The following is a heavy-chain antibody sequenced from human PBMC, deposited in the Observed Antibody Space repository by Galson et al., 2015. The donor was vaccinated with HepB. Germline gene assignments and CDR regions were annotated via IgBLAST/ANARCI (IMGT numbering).Heavy chain of an antibody. CDR2: ISYDGSNK. J-gene: IGHJ4*02. CDR1: GFTFSTYW. Sequence: SLRLSCAASGFTFSTYWMTWVRQAPGKGLEWVALISYDGSNKKYVDSVKGRFTISRDSSKNMLYLQMNSLRAEDTAVYYCAKGGDKYYDSSGYYYEYYFDNWGQGTLVTVSS. CDR3: AKGGDKYYDSSGYYYEYYFDN. V-gene: IGHV3-30*18. D-gene: IGHD3-22*01.